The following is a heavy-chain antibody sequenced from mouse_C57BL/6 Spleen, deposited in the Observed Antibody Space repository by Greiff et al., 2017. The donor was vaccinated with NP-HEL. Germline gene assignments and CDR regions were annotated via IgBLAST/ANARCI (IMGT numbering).Heavy chain of an antibody. CDR1: GYAFSSSW. V-gene: IGHV1-82*01. D-gene: IGHD2-1*01. Sequence: VQLQQSGPELVKPGASVKISCKASGYAFSSSWMNWVKQRPGKGLEWIGRIYPGDGDTNYNGKFKGKATLTADKSSSTAYMQLSSRTSEDSAVYFCARWSLLMRAMDYWGQGTSVTVSS. J-gene: IGHJ4*01. CDR3: ARWSLLMRAMDY. CDR2: IYPGDGDT.